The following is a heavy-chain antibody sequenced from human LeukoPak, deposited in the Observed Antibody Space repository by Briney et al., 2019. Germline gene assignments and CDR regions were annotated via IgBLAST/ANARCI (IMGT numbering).Heavy chain of an antibody. CDR2: ISYDGSNK. V-gene: IGHV3-30-3*01. J-gene: IGHJ6*02. CDR1: GFTFSSYW. CDR3: ARDLVAGPMDV. D-gene: IGHD6-19*01. Sequence: GGSLRLSCAAPGFTFSSYWMAWVRQAPGKGLEWVAVISYDGSNKYYADSVKGRFTISRDNSKNTLYLQMNSLRAEDTAVYYCARDLVAGPMDVWGQGTTVTVSS.